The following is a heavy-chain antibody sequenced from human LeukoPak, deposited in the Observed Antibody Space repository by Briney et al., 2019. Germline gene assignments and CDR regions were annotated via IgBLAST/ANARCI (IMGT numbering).Heavy chain of an antibody. Sequence: GVSLRLSCAASGFTFSSYEMNWVRQAPGKGLEWVSYISSTGGTIYYADSVKGRFTISRDNAKNSLYLQMSSLRAEDTAVYYCARPTGNAFDIWGQGTMVTVSS. D-gene: IGHD1-1*01. V-gene: IGHV3-48*03. CDR1: GFTFSSYE. J-gene: IGHJ3*02. CDR2: ISSTGGTI. CDR3: ARPTGNAFDI.